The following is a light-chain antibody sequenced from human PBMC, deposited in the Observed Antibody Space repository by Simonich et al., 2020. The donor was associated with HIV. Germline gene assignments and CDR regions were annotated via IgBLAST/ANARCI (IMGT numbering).Light chain of an antibody. CDR3: QQYNSYPYT. Sequence: DIQMTQSPSTLSASVGDRVTITCRASQSISSWLAWYQQKPGKAPKPLIYKASSLESGGPSRFSGSGSGTEFTLTISSLQPDDFATYYCQQYNSYPYTFGQGTKLEIK. CDR2: KAS. CDR1: QSISSW. J-gene: IGKJ2*01. V-gene: IGKV1-5*03.